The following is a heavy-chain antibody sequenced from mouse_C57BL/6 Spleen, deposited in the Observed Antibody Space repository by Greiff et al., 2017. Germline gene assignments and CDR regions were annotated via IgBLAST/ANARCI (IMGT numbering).Heavy chain of an antibody. CDR3: ARDKGLRRWFAY. CDR1: GYTFTSYW. Sequence: VQLQQPGAELVKPGASVKMSCKASGYTFTSYWITWVKQRPGQGLEWIGDIYPGSGSTNYNEKFKSKATLTVATSSSTAYMQLSSLTSEDSAVYYCARDKGLRRWFAYWGQGTLVTVSA. V-gene: IGHV1-55*01. J-gene: IGHJ3*01. D-gene: IGHD2-4*01. CDR2: IYPGSGST.